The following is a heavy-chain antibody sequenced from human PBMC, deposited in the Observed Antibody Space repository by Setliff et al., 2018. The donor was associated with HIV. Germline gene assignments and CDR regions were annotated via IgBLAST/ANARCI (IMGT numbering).Heavy chain of an antibody. V-gene: IGHV4-39*01. CDR1: GASIRTTSYP. CDR2: IYYTGST. D-gene: IGHD4-17*01. Sequence: SETLSLTCSVSGASIRTTSYPWGWIRQAPGKGLEWIGSIYYTGSTYYNPSFKSRVTISVDTSENQFSLKMYSVTAADTAVYYCARHYGDYVFDSCGQGTLVTVSS. CDR3: ARHYGDYVFDS. J-gene: IGHJ4*02.